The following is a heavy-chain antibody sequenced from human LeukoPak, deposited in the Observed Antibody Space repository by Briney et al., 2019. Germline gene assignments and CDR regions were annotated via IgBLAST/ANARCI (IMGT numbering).Heavy chain of an antibody. CDR1: GGSISSYY. CDR2: IYYSGST. J-gene: IGHJ2*01. Sequence: PSETLSLTCTVSGGSISSYYWSWIRQPPGKGLEWIGYIYYSGSTNYNPSLKSRVTISVDTSKNQFSLKLSSVTAADTAVYYCARDMHSGYGDGGFDLWGRGTLVTVSS. CDR3: ARDMHSGYGDGGFDL. V-gene: IGHV4-59*12. D-gene: IGHD5-12*01.